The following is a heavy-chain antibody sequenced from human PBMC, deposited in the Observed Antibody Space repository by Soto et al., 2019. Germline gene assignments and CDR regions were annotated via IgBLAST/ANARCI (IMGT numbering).Heavy chain of an antibody. CDR3: ARFSGYDLVLGYYYYGMDV. Sequence: PSETLSLTCFVSGTSISSTYWWTWVRQSPGKGLEWIGEIHHTGGTNYNPALKTRLTISVDTSKNQFSLKLSSVTAADTAVYYCARFSGYDLVLGYYYYGMDVWGQGTTVT. CDR1: GTSISSTYW. V-gene: IGHV4-4*02. D-gene: IGHD5-12*01. J-gene: IGHJ6*02. CDR2: IHHTGGT.